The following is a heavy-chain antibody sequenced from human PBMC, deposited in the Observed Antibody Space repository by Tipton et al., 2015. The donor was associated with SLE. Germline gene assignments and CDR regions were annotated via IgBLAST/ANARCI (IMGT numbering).Heavy chain of an antibody. Sequence: TLSLTCTVSGGSISSSSYYWGWIRQPPGKGLEWIGSIYYSGSTYYNPSLKSRVTISVDTSKNQFSLKLSSVTAADTAVYYCARVKGYSSSYWFDPWGQGPLVTVSS. CDR1: GGSISSSSYY. J-gene: IGHJ5*02. CDR2: IYYSGST. D-gene: IGHD6-13*01. V-gene: IGHV4-39*01. CDR3: ARVKGYSSSYWFDP.